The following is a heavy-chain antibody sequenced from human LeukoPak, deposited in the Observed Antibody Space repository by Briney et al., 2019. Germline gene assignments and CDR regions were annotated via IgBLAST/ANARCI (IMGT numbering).Heavy chain of an antibody. D-gene: IGHD4-17*01. CDR1: GFTFSNAW. J-gene: IGHJ4*02. V-gene: IGHV3-15*01. Sequence: GGSLRLSCAASGFTFSNAWMNWVRQAPGKGLEWVGRIKSKPDGGTTDYAAPVEGRFTISGDDSKNTLYLQMNSLRTEDTAFYYCSTVHDYGDTFWGQGTLVTVSS. CDR2: IKSKPDGGTT. CDR3: STVHDYGDTF.